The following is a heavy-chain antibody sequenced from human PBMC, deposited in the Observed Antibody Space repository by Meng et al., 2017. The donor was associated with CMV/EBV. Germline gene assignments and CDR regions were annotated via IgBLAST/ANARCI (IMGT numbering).Heavy chain of an antibody. Sequence: GESLKISCAASGLTFSSYAMHWVRQAPGKGLEWVAVISYDGSNKYYADSVKGRFTISRDNSKNTLYLQMNSLRAEDTAVYYCARVLQVVVAATKGGMDVWGQGTTVTVSS. CDR1: GLTFSSYA. CDR3: ARVLQVVVAATKGGMDV. J-gene: IGHJ6*02. V-gene: IGHV3-30*04. D-gene: IGHD2-15*01. CDR2: ISYDGSNK.